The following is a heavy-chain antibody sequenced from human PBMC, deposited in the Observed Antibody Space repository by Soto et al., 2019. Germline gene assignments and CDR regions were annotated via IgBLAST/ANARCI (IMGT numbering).Heavy chain of an antibody. CDR3: AREVEDIVVVPAAIPVGWFDP. D-gene: IGHD2-2*02. Sequence: SVKVSCKASGGTFSSYAISWVRQAPGQGLEWMGGIIPIFGTANYAQKFQGRVTITADESTSTAYMELSSLRSKDTAVYYCAREVEDIVVVPAAIPVGWFDPWGQGTLVTVSS. CDR2: IIPIFGTA. CDR1: GGTFSSYA. V-gene: IGHV1-69*13. J-gene: IGHJ5*02.